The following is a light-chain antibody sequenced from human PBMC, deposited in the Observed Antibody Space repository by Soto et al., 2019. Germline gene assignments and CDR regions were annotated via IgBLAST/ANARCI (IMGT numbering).Light chain of an antibody. CDR2: EVT. Sequence: QSALTQPASVSGTPGQSITISCSGTRSDVGGFNFVSWYQQHPGKAPRLMIYEVTNRPSGVSNRFSGSKSGNTASLTISGLHAEDEANYYCTSFKPSSALVLFGGGTQLTVL. CDR1: RSDVGGFNF. CDR3: TSFKPSSALVL. J-gene: IGLJ7*01. V-gene: IGLV2-14*01.